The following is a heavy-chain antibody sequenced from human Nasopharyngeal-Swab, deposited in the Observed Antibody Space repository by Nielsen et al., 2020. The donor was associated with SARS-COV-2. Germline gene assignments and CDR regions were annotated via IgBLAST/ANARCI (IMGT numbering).Heavy chain of an antibody. D-gene: IGHD2-2*01. J-gene: IGHJ4*02. CDR3: ARDASSSTSADY. CDR2: ISWNSGSM. V-gene: IGHV3-9*01. Sequence: SLKISCAASGFTFDDYAMHWVRQAPGKGLEWVSGISWNSGSMGYADSVKGRFTISRDNAKNSLYLQMNSLRAEDTAVYYCARDASSSTSADYWGQGTLVTVSS. CDR1: GFTFDDYA.